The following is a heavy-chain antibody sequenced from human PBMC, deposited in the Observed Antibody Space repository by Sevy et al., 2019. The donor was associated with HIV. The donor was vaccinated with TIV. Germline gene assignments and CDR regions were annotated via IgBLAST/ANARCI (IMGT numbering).Heavy chain of an antibody. CDR2: ISGSGSNT. Sequence: GGSLRLSCAASGFSFSTYAMTWVRQAPGKGLEWVSAISGSGSNTYNADSVKGRFTISRDNSKNTVYLQMNSLGVEDTAVYFCAKTPHPAVTTSYALDVWGQGTTVTVSS. CDR3: AKTPHPAVTTSYALDV. CDR1: GFSFSTYA. J-gene: IGHJ6*02. D-gene: IGHD4-4*01. V-gene: IGHV3-23*01.